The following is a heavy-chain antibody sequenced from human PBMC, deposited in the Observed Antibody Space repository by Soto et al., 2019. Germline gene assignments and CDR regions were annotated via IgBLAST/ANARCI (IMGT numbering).Heavy chain of an antibody. Sequence: GGSLRLYCLASGVSFNSFNMNWIRRAPGRGLEWVASISVSGDNIYYGDSMQGRFTISRDNSKRSVFLDLNSLRVEDTAVYYCARDLGLLKSMFDYWGQGTLVTVSS. V-gene: IGHV3-21*01. D-gene: IGHD2-8*01. CDR3: ARDLGLLKSMFDY. J-gene: IGHJ4*02. CDR1: GVSFNSFN. CDR2: ISVSGDNI.